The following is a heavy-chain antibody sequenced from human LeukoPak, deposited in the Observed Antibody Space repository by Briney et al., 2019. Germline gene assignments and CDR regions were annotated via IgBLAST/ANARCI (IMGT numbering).Heavy chain of an antibody. J-gene: IGHJ3*02. CDR2: INPNSGGT. CDR3: ARATRYYYDSSGRGAFDI. V-gene: IGHV1-2*04. D-gene: IGHD3-22*01. CDR1: GYTFTGYY. Sequence: GASVKVSCKASGYTFTGYYMHWVRQAPGQGLEWMGWINPNSGGTNYAQKFQGWVTMTRDTSISTAYMELSRLRSDDTAVYYCARATRYYYDSSGRGAFDIWGQGTMVTVSS.